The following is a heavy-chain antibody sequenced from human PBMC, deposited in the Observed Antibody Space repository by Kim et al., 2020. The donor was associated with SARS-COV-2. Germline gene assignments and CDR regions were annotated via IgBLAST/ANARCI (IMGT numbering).Heavy chain of an antibody. CDR3: ARVIPSTGGEACGA. CDR2: ISTTGGGT. Sequence: GGSLRLSCVASGLTFSNYEMNWFRQAPGKGLEWVSYISTTGGGTFYADSVKGRFTTTRDNARNSLYLHMNSLRAEDTAVYYCARVIPSTGGEACGAWGPGTLVTVSS. V-gene: IGHV3-48*03. J-gene: IGHJ5*02. D-gene: IGHD2-21*01. CDR1: GLTFSNYE.